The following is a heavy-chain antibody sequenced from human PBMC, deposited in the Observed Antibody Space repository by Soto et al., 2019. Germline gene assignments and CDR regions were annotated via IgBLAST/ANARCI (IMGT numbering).Heavy chain of an antibody. V-gene: IGHV1-69*13. J-gene: IGHJ6*02. Sequence: SVKVSGKTSGGTFSSYAISWVRQAPGQGLEWMGGIIPIFDTANSAQKFQGRVTITADESTSTAYMELSSLRSEDTAVYYCARHDCISTSCYYYYYYSMDVWG. D-gene: IGHD2-2*01. CDR2: IIPIFDTA. CDR3: ARHDCISTSCYYYYYYSMDV. CDR1: GGTFSSYA.